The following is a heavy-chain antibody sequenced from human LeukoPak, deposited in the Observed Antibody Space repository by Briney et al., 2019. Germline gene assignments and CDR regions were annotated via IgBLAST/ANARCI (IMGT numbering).Heavy chain of an antibody. J-gene: IGHJ4*02. CDR3: AKDRALRSEYYFDY. V-gene: IGHV3-23*01. CDR2: ISGSGGST. CDR1: GFTFSSYA. Sequence: PGGSLRLSCAASGFTFSSYAMSWVRQAPGKGLEWVSAISGSGGSTYHADSVKGRFTISRDNSKNTLHLQMNSLRAEDTAVHYCAKDRALRSEYYFDYWGQGTLVTVSS.